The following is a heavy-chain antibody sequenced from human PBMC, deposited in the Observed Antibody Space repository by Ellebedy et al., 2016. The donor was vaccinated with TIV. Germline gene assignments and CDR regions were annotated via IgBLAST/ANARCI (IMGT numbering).Heavy chain of an antibody. Sequence: AASVKVSCKASGYTFSSYYTHWVRQAPGQGLEWMGIINPSGVYTTYAQQFQGRVTMTRDPSTSTVYMELCSLRSEDMAVYYCARDSGLRGGNWLDPWGQGTLVTVSS. CDR1: GYTFSSYY. V-gene: IGHV1-46*01. CDR3: ARDSGLRGGNWLDP. D-gene: IGHD3-10*01. J-gene: IGHJ5*02. CDR2: INPSGVYT.